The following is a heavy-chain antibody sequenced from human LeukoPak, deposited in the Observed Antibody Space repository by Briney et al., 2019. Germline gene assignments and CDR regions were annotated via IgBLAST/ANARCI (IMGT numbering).Heavy chain of an antibody. CDR3: ARDRGYYYDSSGDGYFDY. D-gene: IGHD3-22*01. CDR2: INWNGGST. CDR1: GFTFDDYG. Sequence: GGSLRLSCAASGFTFDDYGMSWVRQAPGKGLEWVSGINWNGGSTGYADSVKGRFTISRDNAKNSLYLQMNSLRAEDTALYYCARDRGYYYDSSGDGYFDYWGQGTLVTVSS. V-gene: IGHV3-20*04. J-gene: IGHJ4*02.